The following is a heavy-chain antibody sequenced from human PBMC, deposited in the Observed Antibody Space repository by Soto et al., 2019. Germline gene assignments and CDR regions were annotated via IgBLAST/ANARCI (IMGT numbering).Heavy chain of an antibody. Sequence: LSDTLSLTCSVSSVSISNDKRSWVRQTPGKGLEWIGYIDNSGGTSHNPSLRSRVTIAVRTSPKQFSLRLTSVTAADRAVYYCVRQGFGTIHGPEDVSGQGTTVTVSS. J-gene: IGHJ6*02. D-gene: IGHD3-10*01. CDR1: SVSISNDK. CDR3: VRQGFGTIHGPEDV. V-gene: IGHV4-59*08. CDR2: IDNSGGT.